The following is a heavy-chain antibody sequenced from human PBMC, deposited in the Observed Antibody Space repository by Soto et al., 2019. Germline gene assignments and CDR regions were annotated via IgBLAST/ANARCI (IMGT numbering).Heavy chain of an antibody. CDR2: IYYSGST. V-gene: IGHV4-31*03. CDR3: ARDSIVVVPAAIDAYYYYGMEV. D-gene: IGHD2-2*02. Sequence: PSETLSLTCTVSGGSISSGGYYWSWIRQHPGKGLEWIGYIYYSGSTYYNPSLKSRVTISVDTSKNQFSLKLSSVTAADTAVYYCARDSIVVVPAAIDAYYYYGMEVWGQGTTVT. CDR1: GGSISSGGYY. J-gene: IGHJ6*02.